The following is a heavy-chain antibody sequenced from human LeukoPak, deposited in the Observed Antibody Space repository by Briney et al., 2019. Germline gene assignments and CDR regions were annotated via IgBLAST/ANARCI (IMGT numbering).Heavy chain of an antibody. J-gene: IGHJ3*01. CDR1: GFTFSNFG. CDR2: ASYDGTDK. V-gene: IGHV3-30*18. D-gene: IGHD6-19*01. Sequence: GGSLRLSCAASGFTFSNFGMHWVRQAPGRGLEWVAVASYDGTDKYYGDSVKGRFTISRDNSKNTLYLQMNSLTTEDTAVYYCAKLSVSVIAVATKGAAFDVWGQGTMVIVSS. CDR3: AKLSVSVIAVATKGAAFDV.